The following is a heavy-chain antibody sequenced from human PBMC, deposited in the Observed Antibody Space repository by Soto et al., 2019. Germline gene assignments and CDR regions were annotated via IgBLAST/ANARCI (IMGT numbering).Heavy chain of an antibody. D-gene: IGHD2-8*01. Sequence: QLQLQESGSGLVKPSQTLSLTCAVSGGSISSGGYSWSWIRQPPGKGRGGLGYIYHSGSTYYNPSLKSRVTISVDRSKNQFSLKLSSVTAADTAVYYCARAAHCTNGVCYRAWFDPWGQGTLVTVSS. CDR3: ARAAHCTNGVCYRAWFDP. CDR1: GGSISSGGYS. V-gene: IGHV4-30-2*01. J-gene: IGHJ5*02. CDR2: IYHSGST.